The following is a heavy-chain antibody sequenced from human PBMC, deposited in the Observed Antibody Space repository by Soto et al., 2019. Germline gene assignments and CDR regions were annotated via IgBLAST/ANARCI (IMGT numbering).Heavy chain of an antibody. CDR1: GYSFPDLW. CDR3: AREGLRGFDF. D-gene: IGHD2-15*01. CDR2: IYPGDSDA. J-gene: IGHJ4*02. V-gene: IGHV5-51*01. Sequence: PGESLKISCQGSGYSFPDLWIGWVRQMPGKGLEWMGIIYPGDSDARYSPSFQGQVTFSADKSISTAYLQWSSLKASDTATYYCAREGLRGFDFWGQGTLVTVSS.